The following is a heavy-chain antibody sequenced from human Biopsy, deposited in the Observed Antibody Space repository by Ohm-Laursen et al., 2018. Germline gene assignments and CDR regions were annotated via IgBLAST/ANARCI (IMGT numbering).Heavy chain of an antibody. D-gene: IGHD3-22*01. Sequence: SETLSLTWAVSDGSINSYYWNWIRQPPGKRLEWIGNIYYSGSTNFNPSLKSRVTISVDTSKNQFSLKLSSVTAADTAIYYCARDRGYYSDRTVPGYFDLWGRGTLVTVSS. CDR2: IYYSGST. J-gene: IGHJ2*01. CDR1: DGSINSYY. V-gene: IGHV4-59*01. CDR3: ARDRGYYSDRTVPGYFDL.